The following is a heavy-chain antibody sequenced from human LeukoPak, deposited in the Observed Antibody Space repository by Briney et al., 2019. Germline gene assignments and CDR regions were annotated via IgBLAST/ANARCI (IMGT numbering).Heavy chain of an antibody. CDR3: AKAEATVTCFDY. V-gene: IGHV3-23*01. CDR1: GFTFSRYG. J-gene: IGHJ4*02. D-gene: IGHD2-21*02. Sequence: GGSLRLSCAASGFTFSRYGMSWVRQAPGKGLEWVSAISGSGGSTYYADSVKGRFTISRDNSKNTLYLQMNSLRAEDTAVYYCAKAEATVTCFDYWGQGTLVTVSS. CDR2: ISGSGGST.